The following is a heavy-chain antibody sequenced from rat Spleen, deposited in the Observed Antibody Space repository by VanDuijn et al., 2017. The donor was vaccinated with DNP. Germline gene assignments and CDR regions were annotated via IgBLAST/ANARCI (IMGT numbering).Heavy chain of an antibody. D-gene: IGHD1-2*01. CDR1: GFTFSHHD. CDR3: ATHDYSYSPHWYFDF. V-gene: IGHV5S23*01. Sequence: EVQLEESGGGLVQPGRSLKLSCAASGFTFSHHDMAWVRQAPTKGLEWVAAISTTGGNTYYRDSVKGRFTVSSDNGKSTLYLQIDSLRSEDTATYSLATHDYSYSPHWYFDFWGPVTMVSVSS. J-gene: IGHJ1*01. CDR2: ISTTGGNT.